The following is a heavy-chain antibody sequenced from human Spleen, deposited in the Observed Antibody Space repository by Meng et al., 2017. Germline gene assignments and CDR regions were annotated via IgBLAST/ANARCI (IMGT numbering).Heavy chain of an antibody. CDR3: AADHTAGDFDY. D-gene: IGHD1-26*01. V-gene: IGHV1-58*01. J-gene: IGHJ4*02. CDR1: GLRFSNSA. Sequence: SVKVSCKASGLRFSNSAVQWVRQARGQGLEWIGWIVVGSGSTKFAQKFQGRVTITTDMSTKTSYMELSSLRSDDTAVYYCAADHTAGDFDYWGQGTLVTVSS. CDR2: IVVGSGST.